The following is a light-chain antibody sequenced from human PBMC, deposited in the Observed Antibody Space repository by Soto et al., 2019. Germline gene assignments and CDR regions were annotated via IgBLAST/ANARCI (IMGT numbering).Light chain of an antibody. V-gene: IGKV1-5*03. Sequence: DIQMTQSPSTLSASVGDRVTITCRASQSISSWLAWYQQKPGKAPKLLIYKASSLESGVPSRFSGSGSGTEFTLTISSLQPGDFATYFCQQYNSYSTWTVGQGTKVEIK. J-gene: IGKJ1*01. CDR3: QQYNSYSTWT. CDR2: KAS. CDR1: QSISSW.